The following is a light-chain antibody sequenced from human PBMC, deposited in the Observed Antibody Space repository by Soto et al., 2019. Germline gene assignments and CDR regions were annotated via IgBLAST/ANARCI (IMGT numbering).Light chain of an antibody. J-gene: IGLJ2*01. Sequence: QSALTQPASVSGSPGQSITISCTGTSNDVGTSSYVSWYQQHPGKAPKLIIYDVSNRPSGVSNRFSGSKSGNTASLTISGLQAEDDTDYYCSSYTTISPSVVFGGGTKLTVL. V-gene: IGLV2-14*01. CDR2: DVS. CDR3: SSYTTISPSVV. CDR1: SNDVGTSSY.